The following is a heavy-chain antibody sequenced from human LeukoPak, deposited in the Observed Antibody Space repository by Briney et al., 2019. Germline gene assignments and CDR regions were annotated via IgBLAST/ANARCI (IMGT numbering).Heavy chain of an antibody. CDR2: IYTSGST. CDR3: ARVVGCSSTSCFRGYYYYYMDV. V-gene: IGHV4-61*02. J-gene: IGHJ6*03. CDR1: GGSISSSSYY. D-gene: IGHD2-2*01. Sequence: SETLSLTCTVSGGSISSSSYYWSWIRQPAGKGLEWIGRIYTSGSTNYNPSLKSRVTISVDTSKNQFSLKLSSVTAADTAVYYCARVVGCSSTSCFRGYYYYYMDVWGKGTTVTVSS.